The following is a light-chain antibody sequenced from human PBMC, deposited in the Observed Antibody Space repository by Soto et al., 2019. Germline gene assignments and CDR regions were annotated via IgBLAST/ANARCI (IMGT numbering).Light chain of an antibody. CDR2: DAS. CDR1: QAISSA. Sequence: ANQLTQSPSSLSASVGDRGTMPCRSSQAISSALAWYQQKPGKPPKLLVYDASTLQSGVPSRFSGTASGTDFTLTINSLQPEDFATYYCQQFNNLPVTFGPGTKVDIK. J-gene: IGKJ3*01. V-gene: IGKV1D-13*01. CDR3: QQFNNLPVT.